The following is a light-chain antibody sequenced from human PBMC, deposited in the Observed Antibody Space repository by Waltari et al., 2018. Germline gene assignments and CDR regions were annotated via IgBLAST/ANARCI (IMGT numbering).Light chain of an antibody. Sequence: QAALTQHRSVSGAPGQSVTISCTGTRNDIGYYNYVSWYQHHQGKAHKFIIFDVRKRPSGIPDLFAGSKSGKTAALTISGLQADDEADYYCCSYAGSYTWVFGGGTKLTVL. J-gene: IGLJ3*02. CDR2: DVR. CDR3: CSYAGSYTWV. CDR1: RNDIGYYNY. V-gene: IGLV2-11*01.